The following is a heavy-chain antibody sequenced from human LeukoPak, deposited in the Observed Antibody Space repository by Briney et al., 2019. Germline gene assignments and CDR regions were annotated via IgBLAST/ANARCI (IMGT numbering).Heavy chain of an antibody. V-gene: IGHV3-15*07. Sequence: PGGFLRLSCSASGLTVTNAGMKWVRQARGEGLDWVGRIASKSDGGATVYAAPVKGRLTISRDDSKNTLNLQMNSLKTEDTAVYYCTTGIRGDWGQGTLVTVSS. CDR1: GLTVTNAG. CDR2: IASKSDGGAT. CDR3: TTGIRGD. D-gene: IGHD3-10*01. J-gene: IGHJ4*02.